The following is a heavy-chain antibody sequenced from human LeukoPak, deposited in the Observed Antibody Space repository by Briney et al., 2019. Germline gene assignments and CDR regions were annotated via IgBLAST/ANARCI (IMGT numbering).Heavy chain of an antibody. V-gene: IGHV1-2*02. D-gene: IGHD2-2*01. J-gene: IGHJ4*02. CDR2: INPNSGGT. CDR1: GYTFTGYY. CDR3: ARVGLYGCSSTSCYDFDY. Sequence: ASVKVSCKASGYTFTGYYIHWVRQAPGQGLEWMGWINPNSGGTNYAQKFQGRVTMTRDTSISTAYMELSRLRSDDTAVYYCARVGLYGCSSTSCYDFDYWGQGTLVTVSS.